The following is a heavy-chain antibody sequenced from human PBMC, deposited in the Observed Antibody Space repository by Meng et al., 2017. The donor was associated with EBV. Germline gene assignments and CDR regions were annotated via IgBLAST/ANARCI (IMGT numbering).Heavy chain of an antibody. V-gene: IGHV1-2*06. CDR3: ARVGIAVAGTGDY. D-gene: IGHD6-19*01. CDR2: VNPNSGGT. J-gene: IGHJ4*02. Sequence: VPLVQARAEVNTPVPPVRASSKVSGYTFTGYYMHWVRQAPGQGLGWMGRVNPNSGGTNYAQKFQGRVTMTRDTSISTAYMELSRLRSDDTAVYYCARVGIAVAGTGDYWGQGTLVTVSS. CDR1: GYTFTGYY.